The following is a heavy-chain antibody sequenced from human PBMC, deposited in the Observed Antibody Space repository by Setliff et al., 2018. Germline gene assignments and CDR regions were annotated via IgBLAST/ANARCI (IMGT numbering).Heavy chain of an antibody. D-gene: IGHD3-3*01. J-gene: IGHJ6*03. CDR2: IYTDGST. V-gene: IGHV4-61*02. Sequence: SETLSLTCTVSGDSISSAKCYWSWIRQSAGKGLECVGRIYTDGSTKYNPSLNSRVTLLIDTAKNQISLWLSSVTAADTAVYFCARVTGFSYMDVWGKGTTVTVSS. CDR3: ARVTGFSYMDV. CDR1: GDSISSAKCY.